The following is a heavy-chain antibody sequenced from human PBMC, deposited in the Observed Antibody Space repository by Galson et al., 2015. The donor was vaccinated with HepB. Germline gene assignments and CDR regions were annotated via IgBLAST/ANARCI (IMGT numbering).Heavy chain of an antibody. D-gene: IGHD6-19*01. J-gene: IGHJ4*02. CDR3: ARSLVSDYYGGWSSFDY. Sequence: SLRLSCAASGLTFRNYAMHWVRQTPAKGLAWVALISYDGSKKYYADSGKCRFTISRDNSKNTLYLQVNSLTAEDTAVFYCARSLVSDYYGGWSSFDYGGQGALVTVSS. CDR1: GLTFRNYA. V-gene: IGHV3-30*04. CDR2: ISYDGSKK.